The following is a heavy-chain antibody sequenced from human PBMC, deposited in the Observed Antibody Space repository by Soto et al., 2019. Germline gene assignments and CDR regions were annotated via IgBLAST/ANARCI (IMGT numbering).Heavy chain of an antibody. J-gene: IGHJ4*02. CDR2: ISHSGST. CDR3: ARARSMVGATWLDF. V-gene: IGHV4-34*01. D-gene: IGHD1-26*01. CDR1: VGSFSVYY. Sequence: SETLALTCAFYVGSFSVYYWSWIRQPPGKGLDWIGEISHSGSTNYNPSLKSRVTMSVDTSKNQFSLKLSSVTAADTAVYYCARARSMVGATWLDFWGQGTMVTVSS.